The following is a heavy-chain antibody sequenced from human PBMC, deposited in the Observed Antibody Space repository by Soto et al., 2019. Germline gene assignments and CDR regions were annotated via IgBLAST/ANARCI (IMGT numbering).Heavy chain of an antibody. CDR2: IIPIFGTA. V-gene: IGHV1-69*13. CDR3: ARVKITGYYYYGMDV. J-gene: IGHJ6*02. Sequence: GASVKVSCKASGGTFSSYAISWVRQAPGQGLEWMGGIIPIFGTANYAQKFQGRVTITADESTSTAYMELSSLRPEDTAVYYCARVKITGYYYYGMDVWGQGTTVTVSS. D-gene: IGHD1-20*01. CDR1: GGTFSSYA.